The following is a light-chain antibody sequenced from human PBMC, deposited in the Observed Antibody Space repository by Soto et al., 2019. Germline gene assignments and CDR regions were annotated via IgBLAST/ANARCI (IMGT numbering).Light chain of an antibody. Sequence: EMVLTQSPGTLSVSQGEKPTLSCRASQSVNSNLAWYQQKPGQAPRLLIYAASTRATGIPARLSGSGSGTDFTLTIRRLEPEDFAVYYCQQYQNLWTFGQGTKVDIK. CDR2: AAS. J-gene: IGKJ1*01. CDR1: QSVNSN. V-gene: IGKV3-15*01. CDR3: QQYQNLWT.